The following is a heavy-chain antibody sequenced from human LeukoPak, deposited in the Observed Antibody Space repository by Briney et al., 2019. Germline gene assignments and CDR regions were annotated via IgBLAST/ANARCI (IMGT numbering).Heavy chain of an antibody. D-gene: IGHD5-24*01. J-gene: IGHJ5*02. CDR2: ISAYNGNA. CDR3: ARGRDGYDYAGFDP. Sequence: ASVKVSCKASGYTFTSYGISWVRQAPGQGFEWMGWISAYNGNADYAQKFRGRVTMTTDTSTSTAYMELRSLRSDDTADYYCARGRDGYDYAGFDPWGQGTLVTVSS. CDR1: GYTFTSYG. V-gene: IGHV1-18*01.